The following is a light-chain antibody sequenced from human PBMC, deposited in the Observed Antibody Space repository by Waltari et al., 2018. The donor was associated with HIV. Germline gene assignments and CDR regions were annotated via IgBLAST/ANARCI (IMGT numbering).Light chain of an antibody. CDR3: CSYAGDSNYV. CDR2: EVN. J-gene: IGLJ1*01. V-gene: IGLV2-23*02. Sequence: QPALTQPASVSGSLGQSICISCCGSTSNLGLYNFFSWYQVSPGKAPKLIIHEVNKRPSGVSDRFSGSKSGKTASLTIAGLQTEDEADYYCCSYAGDSNYVFGTGTKVTVL. CDR1: TSNLGLYNF.